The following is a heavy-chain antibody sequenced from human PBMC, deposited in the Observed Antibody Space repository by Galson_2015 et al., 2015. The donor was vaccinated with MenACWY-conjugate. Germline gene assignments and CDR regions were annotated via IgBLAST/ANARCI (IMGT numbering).Heavy chain of an antibody. D-gene: IGHD1-26*01. J-gene: IGHJ6*02. V-gene: IGHV5-51*01. Sequence: QSGAEVIKPGESLQISCRGSGSTFPPYWIGWGRQMPGKGLEWMGFISPGGSYTRYNPAFQGQVTISAEKPISTAYLQWNSLQASDTAMYYCTRHPPGGRGMDVWGQGTMVTVSS. CDR2: ISPGGSYT. CDR3: TRHPPGGRGMDV. CDR1: GSTFPPYW.